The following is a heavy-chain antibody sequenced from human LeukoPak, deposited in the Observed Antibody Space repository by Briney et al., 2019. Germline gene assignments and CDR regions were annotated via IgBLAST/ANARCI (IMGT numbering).Heavy chain of an antibody. CDR1: GYTFTSYG. D-gene: IGHD3-9*01. J-gene: IGHJ5*01. V-gene: IGHV1-18*01. Sequence: RASVKVSCKASGYTFTSYGISWVRQAPGQGLEWMGWISAYNGNTKYAQNLQGRATMTTDTSTSTAFMELRSLRSADTAVYYCARVSSRYFDFLSGWFDLWGQGTLVTVSS. CDR2: ISAYNGNT. CDR3: ARVSSRYFDFLSGWFDL.